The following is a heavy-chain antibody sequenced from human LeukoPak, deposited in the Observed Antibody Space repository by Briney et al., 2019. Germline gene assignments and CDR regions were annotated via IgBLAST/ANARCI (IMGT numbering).Heavy chain of an antibody. J-gene: IGHJ4*02. CDR3: ARARRSSGWYGVGYFDY. CDR2: IYHSGST. D-gene: IGHD6-19*01. Sequence: PSETLSLTCAASGGSISSSNWWSWVRQPPGKGLEWIGEIYHSGSTNYNPSLKSRVTISVDKSKNQFSLKLSSVTAADTAVYYCARARRSSGWYGVGYFDYWGQGTLVTVSS. CDR1: GGSISSSNW. V-gene: IGHV4-4*02.